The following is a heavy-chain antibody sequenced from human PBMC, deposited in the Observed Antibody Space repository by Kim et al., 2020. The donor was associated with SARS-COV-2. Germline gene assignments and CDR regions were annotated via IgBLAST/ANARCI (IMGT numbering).Heavy chain of an antibody. Sequence: GVALRLSCAASGFTFSSYAMHWVRQAPGKGLEWVAVISYDGSNKYYADSVKGRFTISRDNSKNTLYLQMNSLRAEDTAVYYCASDYSGSYLWGPYYFDYWGQGTLVTVSS. D-gene: IGHD1-26*01. CDR2: ISYDGSNK. V-gene: IGHV3-30*04. J-gene: IGHJ4*02. CDR3: ASDYSGSYLWGPYYFDY. CDR1: GFTFSSYA.